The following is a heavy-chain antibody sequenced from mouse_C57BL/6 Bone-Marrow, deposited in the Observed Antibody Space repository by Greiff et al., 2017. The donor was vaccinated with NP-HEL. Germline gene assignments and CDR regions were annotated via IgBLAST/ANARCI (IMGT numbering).Heavy chain of an antibody. CDR3: ARWRGYYDAMDY. CDR1: GYTFTSYW. V-gene: IGHV1-55*01. D-gene: IGHD2-2*01. Sequence: QLQLQQPGAELVKPGASVKMSCKASGYTFTSYWITWVKQRPGQGLEWIGDIYPGSGSTNYNEKFKSKATLTVDTSSSTAYMQLSSLTSEDSAVYYCARWRGYYDAMDYWGQGTSVTVSS. CDR2: IYPGSGST. J-gene: IGHJ4*01.